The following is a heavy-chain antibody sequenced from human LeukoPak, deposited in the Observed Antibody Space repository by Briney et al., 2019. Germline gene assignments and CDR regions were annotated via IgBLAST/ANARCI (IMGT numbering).Heavy chain of an antibody. Sequence: GGSLRLSCAASGFTFSSYAMSWVRQAPGKGLEWVSAISGSGGSTHYADSVKGRFTISRDNSKNTLYLQMNSLRAEDTAVYYCAKFPLDLSGFSHDDYYYGMDVWGQGTTVTVSS. D-gene: IGHD3-22*01. V-gene: IGHV3-23*01. CDR1: GFTFSSYA. CDR2: ISGSGGST. J-gene: IGHJ6*02. CDR3: AKFPLDLSGFSHDDYYYGMDV.